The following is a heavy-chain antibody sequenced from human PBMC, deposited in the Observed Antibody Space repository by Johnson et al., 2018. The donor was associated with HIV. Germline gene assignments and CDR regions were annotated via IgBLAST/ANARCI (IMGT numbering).Heavy chain of an antibody. CDR3: ATVVVITQYAFDI. V-gene: IGHV3-7*03. CDR1: GFTFSDYY. D-gene: IGHD3-22*01. J-gene: IGHJ3*02. Sequence: VQLVESGGGLVQPGGSLRLSCAASGFTFSDYYMSWIRQAPGKGLEWVANIKQDGSEKNYLDSVKGRFTISRDNAKNALFLHMNSLRVEDTAVYYCATVVVITQYAFDIWGQGTMVTVSS. CDR2: IKQDGSEK.